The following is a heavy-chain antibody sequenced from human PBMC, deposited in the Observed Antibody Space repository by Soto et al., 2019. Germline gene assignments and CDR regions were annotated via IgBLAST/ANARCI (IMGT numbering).Heavy chain of an antibody. J-gene: IGHJ6*02. CDR2: INHSGST. Sequence: ETLSLPCSVYGGSFRGYYWSGIRQPPGEGLEWIGEINHSGSTNYNPSLKSRVTISVDTSKNDFSMKLSSVTAADTAVYYCARAPLKYYYDSSGYHPYYYYGMDVWGQGTTVTVSS. D-gene: IGHD3-22*01. V-gene: IGHV4-34*01. CDR3: ARAPLKYYYDSSGYHPYYYYGMDV. CDR1: GGSFRGYY.